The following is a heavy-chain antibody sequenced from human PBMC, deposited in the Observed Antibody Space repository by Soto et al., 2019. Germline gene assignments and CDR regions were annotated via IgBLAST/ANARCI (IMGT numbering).Heavy chain of an antibody. CDR3: VLIKAEDYIRATVTVSAFLLNRSSDL. D-gene: IGHD1-26*01. Sequence: APGKGLEWVSAISGSGGSTYYADSVKGRFTISRDNSKNTLYLQMNSLRAEDTAVYYCVLIKAEDYIRATVTVSAFLLNRSSDL. CDR2: ISGSGGST. J-gene: IGHJ2*01. V-gene: IGHV3-23*01.